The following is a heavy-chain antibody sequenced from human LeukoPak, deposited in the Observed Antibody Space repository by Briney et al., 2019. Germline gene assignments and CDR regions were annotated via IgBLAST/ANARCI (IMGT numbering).Heavy chain of an antibody. CDR2: MYSGGTT. D-gene: IGHD3-10*01. J-gene: IGHJ4*02. V-gene: IGHV3-66*01. CDR1: GFTFSSYE. CDR3: ARSGTLSPGD. Sequence: PGGSLRLSCAASGFTFSSYEMNWVRQAPGKGLEWVSSMYSGGTTYYADSVKGRFTISRDNSKNTLYLQMNSLRAGDTAIYYCARSGTLSPGDWGQGTLVTVSS.